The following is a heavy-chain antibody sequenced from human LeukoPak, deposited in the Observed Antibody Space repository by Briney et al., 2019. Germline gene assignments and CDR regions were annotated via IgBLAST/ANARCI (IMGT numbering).Heavy chain of an antibody. D-gene: IGHD3-3*01. V-gene: IGHV4-30-2*01. J-gene: IGHJ4*02. Sequence: LQTLSLTCAVSGGSISSGGYSWSWIRQPPGKGLEWIGYIYHSGSTYYTPSRKSRVTISVDRSKNQFSLKLSSVTAADTAVYYCARAVDYDFWSGYLTRTKPYYFDYWGQGTLVTVSS. CDR3: ARAVDYDFWSGYLTRTKPYYFDY. CDR1: GGSISSGGYS. CDR2: IYHSGST.